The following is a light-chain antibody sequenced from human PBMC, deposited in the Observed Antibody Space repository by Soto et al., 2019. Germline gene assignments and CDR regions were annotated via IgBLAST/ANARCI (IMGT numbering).Light chain of an antibody. CDR2: RTF. J-gene: IGKJ4*01. Sequence: EIVLTQSPATLSLSPGERATLSCGASQSVSSSYLAWYQQKPGQPPRLLLYRTFSRATGIPDRFSGSGSGTDFTLTISRLEPEDFAVYFCQQFSSSPLTFGGGTK. V-gene: IGKV3-20*01. CDR3: QQFSSSPLT. CDR1: QSVSSSY.